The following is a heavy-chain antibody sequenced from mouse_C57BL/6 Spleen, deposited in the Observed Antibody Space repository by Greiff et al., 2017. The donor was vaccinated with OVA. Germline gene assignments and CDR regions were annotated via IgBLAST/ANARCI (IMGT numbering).Heavy chain of an antibody. CDR3: TREKITGYYCDY. CDR1: GYTFTSYW. J-gene: IGHJ2*01. Sequence: EVQLQQSGTVLARPGASVKMSCKTSGYTFTSYWMHWVKQRPGQGLEWIGAIYPGNSDTSYNQKFKGKAKLTAVTSASTAYMELSSLTNEDSAVYYCTREKITGYYCDYWGQGTTLTVSS. D-gene: IGHD4-1*01. CDR2: IYPGNSDT. V-gene: IGHV1-5*01.